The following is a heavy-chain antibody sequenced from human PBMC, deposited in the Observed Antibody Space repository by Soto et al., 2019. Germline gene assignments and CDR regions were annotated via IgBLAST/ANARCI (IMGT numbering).Heavy chain of an antibody. CDR3: ASGYNYGYVDY. D-gene: IGHD5-18*01. J-gene: IGHJ4*02. CDR1: GFTFSSYW. Sequence: GGSLRRSCAVSGFTFSSYWMHWVRQAPGKGLVWVSHINTDGSSRTYADSVKGRFTISRDNAKNTLYLQMNSLRAEDTAVYFCASGYNYGYVDYWGQGTLVTVSS. CDR2: INTDGSSR. V-gene: IGHV3-74*01.